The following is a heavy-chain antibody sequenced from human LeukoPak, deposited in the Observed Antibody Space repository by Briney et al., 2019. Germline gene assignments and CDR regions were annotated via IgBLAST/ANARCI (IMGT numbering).Heavy chain of an antibody. J-gene: IGHJ3*02. CDR3: ALRKSIAARHAFDI. D-gene: IGHD6-6*01. Sequence: ASVKVSCKASGYTFTGYYMHWVRQAPGQGLEWMGWINPNSGGTNYAQKFQGRVTMTRGTSISTAYMELSRLRSDDTAVYYCALRKSIAARHAFDIWGQGTMVTVSS. CDR1: GYTFTGYY. CDR2: INPNSGGT. V-gene: IGHV1-2*02.